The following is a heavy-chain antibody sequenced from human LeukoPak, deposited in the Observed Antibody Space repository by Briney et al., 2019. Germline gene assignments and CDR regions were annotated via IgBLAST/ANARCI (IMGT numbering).Heavy chain of an antibody. CDR3: ARGSTITMVRGVIKRAYYFDY. Sequence: GASVKVSCKASGYTFTSYGISWVHQAPGRGLEWMGWFSAYNGNTNYAQKLQGRVTMTTDTSTSTAYKELRSLRSDDTAVYYCARGSTITMVRGVIKRAYYFDYWGQGTLVTVSS. V-gene: IGHV1-18*01. J-gene: IGHJ4*02. D-gene: IGHD3-10*01. CDR2: FSAYNGNT. CDR1: GYTFTSYG.